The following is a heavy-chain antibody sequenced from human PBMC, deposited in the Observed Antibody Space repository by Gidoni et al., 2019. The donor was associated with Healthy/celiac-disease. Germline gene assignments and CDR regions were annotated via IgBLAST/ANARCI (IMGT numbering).Heavy chain of an antibody. J-gene: IGHJ4*02. CDR3: AKAGPQGYTLGGYSFDC. V-gene: IGHV3-9*01. Sequence: EVQLVESGGGLVQPGRSLRLSCVASGFTFDDYARHWVRQAPGKGLEGVAGSSWNSGRIGYADSVRGRYTISRDNAKNYLYLQMNSLRDEDTALYYCAKAGPQGYTLGGYSFDCWGQGTLVTVSS. CDR1: GFTFDDYA. D-gene: IGHD5-18*01. CDR2: SSWNSGRI.